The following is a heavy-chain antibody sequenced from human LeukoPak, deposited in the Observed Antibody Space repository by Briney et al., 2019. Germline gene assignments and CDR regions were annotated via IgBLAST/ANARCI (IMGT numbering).Heavy chain of an antibody. J-gene: IGHJ4*02. CDR2: IYYDGNT. CDR1: GGSISTKYF. V-gene: IGHV4-39*01. D-gene: IGHD5-24*01. CDR3: ATTDGY. Sequence: PSETLSLICTVSGGSISTKYFWRWFRQPPGKGLEWIGSIYYDGNTYYNPSLKSRVTISADTSTRQFSLQLNSVTAADTAVYYCATTDGYWGQGTLVTVSS.